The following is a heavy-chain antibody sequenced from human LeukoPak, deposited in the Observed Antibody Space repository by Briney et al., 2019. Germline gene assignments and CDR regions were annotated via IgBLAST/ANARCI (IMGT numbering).Heavy chain of an antibody. CDR3: ARVGGVDYVVYYYYMDV. D-gene: IGHD4-17*01. Sequence: GASVKVSCKASGYTFTSYGISWVRQAPGQGLEWMGWISAYNGNTNYAQKLQGRVTMTTDTSTSTAYMELRSLRSDDTAVYYCARVGGVDYVVYYYYMDVWGKGTTVTVSS. J-gene: IGHJ6*03. CDR1: GYTFTSYG. V-gene: IGHV1-18*04. CDR2: ISAYNGNT.